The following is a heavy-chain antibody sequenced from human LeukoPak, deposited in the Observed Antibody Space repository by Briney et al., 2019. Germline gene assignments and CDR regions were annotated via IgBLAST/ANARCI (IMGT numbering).Heavy chain of an antibody. CDR2: ISAYNGNT. D-gene: IGHD3-10*01. J-gene: IGHJ6*03. CDR3: ARDQAGYYNDYYMDI. V-gene: IGHV1-18*01. CDR1: GYTFNSYG. Sequence: ASVQVSCKASGYTFNSYGIRWVRPAPGQGLEWMGWISAYNGNTNYAQRLQGRVTMTTDTSTSPAYMELRSLRSDDTAIYYCARDQAGYYNDYYMDIWSKGTTVTVSS.